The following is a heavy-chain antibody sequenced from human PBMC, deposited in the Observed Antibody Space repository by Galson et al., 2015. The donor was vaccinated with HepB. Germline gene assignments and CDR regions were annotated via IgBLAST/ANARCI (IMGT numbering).Heavy chain of an antibody. CDR1: GYTVTALS. CDR2: FDPQDGET. V-gene: IGHV1-24*01. CDR3: ATGITVAGHQWYLDL. Sequence: SVKVSCKVSGYTVTALSMHWLRQAPGKGLHWMGGFDPQDGETIYAQMFQGRVTMTEDISTDTAYMELTSLTSDDTAVYYCATGITVAGHQWYLDLWGRGTLVTVTS. D-gene: IGHD6-19*01. J-gene: IGHJ2*01.